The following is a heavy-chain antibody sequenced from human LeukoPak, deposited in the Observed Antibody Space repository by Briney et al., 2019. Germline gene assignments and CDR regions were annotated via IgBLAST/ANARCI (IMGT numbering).Heavy chain of an antibody. CDR1: GFTFSNYA. J-gene: IGHJ4*02. V-gene: IGHV3-23*01. D-gene: IGHD4-17*01. Sequence: PGGSLRLSCAASGFTFSNYAMGWVRQAPGKGLEWVSTSSGNGDNTYYADSVKGRFTISRVNSRNTLYLQMSGPRADDTAVYYCAKFRGIPTTVTQDWGQGTLVTVSS. CDR2: SSGNGDNT. CDR3: AKFRGIPTTVTQD.